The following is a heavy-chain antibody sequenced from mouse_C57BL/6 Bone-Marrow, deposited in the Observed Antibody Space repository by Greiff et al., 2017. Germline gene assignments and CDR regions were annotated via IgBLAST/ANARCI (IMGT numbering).Heavy chain of an antibody. V-gene: IGHV14-2*01. D-gene: IGHD1-1*01. Sequence: EVKLQESGAELVKPGASVKLSCTASGFNIKDYYLHWVKQRTEQGLEWIGRIDPEDGETKYAPKFQDKATITADTSSNTAYLQLSSLTSEDTAVYYCTRSLIYYGTNYWGQGTTLTVSS. CDR1: GFNIKDYY. CDR2: IDPEDGET. J-gene: IGHJ2*01. CDR3: TRSLIYYGTNY.